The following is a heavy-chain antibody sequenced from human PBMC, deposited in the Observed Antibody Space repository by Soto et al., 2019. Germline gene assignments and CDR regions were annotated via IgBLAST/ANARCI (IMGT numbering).Heavy chain of an antibody. Sequence: GGSLRLSCAASGFTFISYAMHWVRQAPGKGLEWVAVISYDGSNKYYADSVKGRFTISRDNSKNTLYLQMNSLRAEDTAVYYCARQDGITMIVVVIAHYYGMDVWGQGTTVTVSS. D-gene: IGHD3-22*01. CDR3: ARQDGITMIVVVIAHYYGMDV. V-gene: IGHV3-30-3*01. CDR2: ISYDGSNK. J-gene: IGHJ6*02. CDR1: GFTFISYA.